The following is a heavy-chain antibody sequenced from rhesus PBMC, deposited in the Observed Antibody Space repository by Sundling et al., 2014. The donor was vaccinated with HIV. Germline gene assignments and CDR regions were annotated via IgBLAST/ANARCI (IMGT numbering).Heavy chain of an antibody. CDR3: ARAPGRYYGLDS. Sequence: QVQLQESGPGLVKPSETLFLTCDVSGASISGGDYWTWIRQPPGKGLEYIGYINGNSGSTYYSPSLKSRVTISKDTSKNQFSLKLSSVTAADTAVYYCARAPGRYYGLDSWGQGVVVTVSS. CDR1: GASISGGDY. CDR2: INGNSGST. V-gene: IGHV4-99*02. J-gene: IGHJ6*01.